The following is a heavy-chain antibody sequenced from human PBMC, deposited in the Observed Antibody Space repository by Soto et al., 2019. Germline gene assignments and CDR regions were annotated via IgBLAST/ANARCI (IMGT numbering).Heavy chain of an antibody. D-gene: IGHD3-9*01. CDR1: GFTLNNYW. CDR3: ARAHYDILTGHTQFNYYYAMEV. Sequence: GGSLRLSCPVPGFTLNNYWLHGVRQAPGKGLIWISRINTEGSTKMYADSVKGRFTISRDNAKNTVYLQMNSLRAEDTAVYYCARAHYDILTGHTQFNYYYAMEVWGQGTTVTVSS. J-gene: IGHJ6*02. V-gene: IGHV3-74*03. CDR2: INTEGSTK.